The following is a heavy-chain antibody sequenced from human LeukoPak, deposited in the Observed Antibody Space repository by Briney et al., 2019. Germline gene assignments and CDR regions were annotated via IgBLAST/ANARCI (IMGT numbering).Heavy chain of an antibody. CDR1: GFTYGYYW. CDR2: INQYGNGT. J-gene: IGHJ4*02. CDR3: ARDYGDY. Sequence: GGSLRLSCEPSGFTYGYYWMTWFRQAPGKGLEWVANINQYGNGTYYVDSVKGRFFIFRDNVKNSLYLQMNRLRADDTAVYYCARDYGDYWGQGTLVTVSS. D-gene: IGHD4-17*01. V-gene: IGHV3-7*01.